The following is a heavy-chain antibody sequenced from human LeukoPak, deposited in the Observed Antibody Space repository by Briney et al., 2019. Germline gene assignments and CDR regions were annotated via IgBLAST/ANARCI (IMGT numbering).Heavy chain of an antibody. CDR1: GFTVSSNY. V-gene: IGHV3-53*05. D-gene: IGHD2-8*02. CDR3: ARDGEGVLGFDY. CDR2: IYSGGST. J-gene: IGHJ4*02. Sequence: GGSLRLSCAASGFTVSSNYMSWVRQAPGKGLEWGSVIYSGGSTYYADSVKGRFTISRDNSKNTLYLQMNSLRAEDTAVYYCARDGEGVLGFDYWGQGTLVTVSS.